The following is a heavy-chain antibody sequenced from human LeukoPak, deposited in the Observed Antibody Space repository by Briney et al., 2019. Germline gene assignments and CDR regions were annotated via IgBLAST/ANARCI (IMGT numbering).Heavy chain of an antibody. CDR1: GYTFTSYG. J-gene: IGHJ6*03. CDR2: INPNSGGT. CDR3: ARGKAARRYYYYYMDV. Sequence: ASVKVSCKASGYTFTSYGISWVRQAPGRGLEWMGWINPNSGGTNYAQKFQGRVTMTRDTSISTAYMELSRLRSDDTAVYYCARGKAARRYYYYYMDVWGKGTTVTVSS. V-gene: IGHV1-2*02. D-gene: IGHD6-6*01.